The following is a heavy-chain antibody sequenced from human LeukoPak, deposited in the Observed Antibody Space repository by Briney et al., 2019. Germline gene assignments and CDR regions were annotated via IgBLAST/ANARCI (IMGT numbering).Heavy chain of an antibody. V-gene: IGHV3-9*01. J-gene: IGHJ6*02. CDR1: GFTVSRHW. D-gene: IGHD4/OR15-4a*01. Sequence: GGSLRLSCAASGFTVSRHWMHWVRQAPGKGLEWVSSISWNSGSIGYADSVKGRFTISRDNAKNSLYLQMNSLRAEDTALYYCAKDSRGWLTYGMDVWGQGTTVTVS. CDR3: AKDSRGWLTYGMDV. CDR2: ISWNSGSI.